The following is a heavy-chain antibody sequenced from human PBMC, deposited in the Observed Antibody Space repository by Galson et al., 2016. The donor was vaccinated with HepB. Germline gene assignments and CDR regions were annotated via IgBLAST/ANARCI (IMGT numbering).Heavy chain of an antibody. J-gene: IGHJ5*02. CDR3: ARSYSGYDWSGVGDWFDL. CDR1: GFSLSTSGMC. D-gene: IGHD5-12*01. CDR2: IDWDDDK. V-gene: IGHV2-70*01. Sequence: PALVKPTQTLTLTCTLSGFSLSTSGMCVSWIRQPPGKALEWLALIDWDDDKYYSTSLKTRLTISKDTTKNQVVLTMTNMDPVDTATYYCARSYSGYDWSGVGDWFDLWGQGTLVTVSS.